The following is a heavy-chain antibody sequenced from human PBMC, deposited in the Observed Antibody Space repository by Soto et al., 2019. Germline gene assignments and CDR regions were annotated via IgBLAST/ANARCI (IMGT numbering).Heavy chain of an antibody. D-gene: IGHD6-19*01. CDR3: ARSGYSSGWYHWYFDL. V-gene: IGHV1-3*01. CDR1: GYTFTNYG. J-gene: IGHJ2*01. Sequence: QVQLVQPGAEVKKPGASVKVSCKASGYTFTNYGIHWVRQAPGQRLEWMGWINAGNGNTKYSQNFQGRVTITRDTSASTAYMEWSSLRSDDTAVFYCARSGYSSGWYHWYFDLWGRGTLVTVSS. CDR2: INAGNGNT.